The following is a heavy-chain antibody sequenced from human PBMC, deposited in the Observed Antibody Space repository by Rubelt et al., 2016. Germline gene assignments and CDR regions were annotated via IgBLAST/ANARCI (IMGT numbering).Heavy chain of an antibody. D-gene: IGHD1-1*01. CDR3: ARGRYKNDIDY. V-gene: IGHV4-31*03. CDR1: GGSITSGGYY. Sequence: QLQLQESGPGLVKPSETLSLTCTVSGGSITSGGYYWSWIRQHPGKGLEWIGYIYYSGSTYYNPSLKSRVSISVATSKNQMSLQLSAGTAAETAGYYWARGRYKNDIDYWGQGTRVTVSS. J-gene: IGHJ4*02. CDR2: IYYSGST.